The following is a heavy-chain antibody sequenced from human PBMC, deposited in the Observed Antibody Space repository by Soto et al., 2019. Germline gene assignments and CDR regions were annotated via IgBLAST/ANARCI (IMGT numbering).Heavy chain of an antibody. CDR2: INHSGST. V-gene: IGHV4-34*01. CDR1: GGSFSGYY. Sequence: PSETLSLTCAVYGGSFSGYYWSWIRQPPGKGLEWIGEINHSGSTNYNPSLKSRVTISVDTSKNQFSLKLSSVTAADTAVYYCAREIVYYGSGSDLGAFDIWGQGTMVT. CDR3: AREIVYYGSGSDLGAFDI. D-gene: IGHD3-10*01. J-gene: IGHJ3*02.